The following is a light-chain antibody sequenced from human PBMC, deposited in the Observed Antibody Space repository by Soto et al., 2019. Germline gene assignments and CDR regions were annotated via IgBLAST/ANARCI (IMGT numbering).Light chain of an antibody. CDR1: SSDVGGYNY. Sequence: QSVLTQPPSASGSPGQSVTISCTGTSSDVGGYNYVSWYQQHPGKAPKLMIYEVSKRPSGVPDRFSGSKSGNTASLTVSGLQAEDEADYYCSSYAGSILGVFGTGPSSPS. CDR3: SSYAGSILGV. J-gene: IGLJ1*01. V-gene: IGLV2-8*01. CDR2: EVS.